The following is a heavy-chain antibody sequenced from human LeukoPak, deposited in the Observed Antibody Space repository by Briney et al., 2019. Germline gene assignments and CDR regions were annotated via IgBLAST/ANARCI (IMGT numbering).Heavy chain of an antibody. V-gene: IGHV4-4*02. CDR1: GGSISSSNW. J-gene: IGHJ3*02. CDR3: ARKRITMVRGVDFDI. CDR2: IYHSGST. D-gene: IGHD3-10*01. Sequence: PSGTLSLTCAVSGGSISSSNWWSWVRQPPGKGLEWIGEIYHSGSTNYNPSLKSRVTISVDKSKNQFSLRLSSVTAADTAVYYCARKRITMVRGVDFDIWGQGTMVTVSS.